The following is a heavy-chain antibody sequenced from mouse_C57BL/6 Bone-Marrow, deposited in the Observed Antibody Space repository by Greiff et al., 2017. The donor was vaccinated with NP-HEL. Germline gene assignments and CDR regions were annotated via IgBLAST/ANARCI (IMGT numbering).Heavy chain of an antibody. CDR3: ASITTVVSRLYYFDY. D-gene: IGHD1-1*01. CDR1: GYTFTSYT. V-gene: IGHV1-4*01. J-gene: IGHJ2*01. Sequence: QVQLQQSGAELARPGASVKMSCKASGYTFTSYTLHWVKQRPGQGLEWIGYINPSSGYTKYNQKFKDKATLTADKSSSTAYMQLSSLTSEDSAVYYCASITTVVSRLYYFDYWGQGTTLTVSS. CDR2: INPSSGYT.